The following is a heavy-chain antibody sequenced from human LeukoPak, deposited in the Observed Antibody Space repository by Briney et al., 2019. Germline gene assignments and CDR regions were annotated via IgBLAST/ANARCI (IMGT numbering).Heavy chain of an antibody. Sequence: GGSLRLSCAASGFTFSSYWMHWVRQAPGKGLVWVSRIYSDGSSYTADSVKGRFTISRDNAKDTLYLQMDSLRVEDTAVYYCARGGGIYGLWDYWGQGTLVTVSS. CDR2: IYSDGSSY. CDR3: ARGGGIYGLWDY. J-gene: IGHJ4*02. CDR1: GFTFSSYW. V-gene: IGHV3-74*03. D-gene: IGHD1-26*01.